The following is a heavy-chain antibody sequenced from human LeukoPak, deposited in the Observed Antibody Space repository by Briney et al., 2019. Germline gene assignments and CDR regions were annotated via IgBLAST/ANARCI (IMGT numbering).Heavy chain of an antibody. J-gene: IGHJ5*02. Sequence: ASVKVSCKASGYTFTSYDINWVRQAPGQGLEWMGGIIPIFGTANYAQKFQGRVTITADGSTSTAYMELSSLRSEDTAVYYCAGGRGYSYGPKEPWGQGTLVTVSS. CDR1: GYTFTSYD. D-gene: IGHD5-18*01. CDR2: IIPIFGTA. V-gene: IGHV1-69*13. CDR3: AGGRGYSYGPKEP.